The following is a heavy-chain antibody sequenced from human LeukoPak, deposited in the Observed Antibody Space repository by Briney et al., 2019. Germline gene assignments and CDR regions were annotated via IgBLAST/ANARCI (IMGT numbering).Heavy chain of an antibody. J-gene: IGHJ6*03. Sequence: GGSLRLSCAASGLTVSSNYMSWVRQAPGKGLEWVSVIYSGGSTYYADSVKGRFTIYRDNSKNTLYLQMNSLRAEDTAVYYCARLSYYYYMDVWGKGTTVTVSS. CDR3: ARLSYYYYMDV. CDR1: GLTVSSNY. V-gene: IGHV3-53*01. CDR2: IYSGGST.